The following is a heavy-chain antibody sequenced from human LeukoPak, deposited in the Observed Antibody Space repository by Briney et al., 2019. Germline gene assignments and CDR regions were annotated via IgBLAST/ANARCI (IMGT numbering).Heavy chain of an antibody. D-gene: IGHD5-18*01. CDR3: ARQGRGYTTFDY. Sequence: SETLSLTCAVYGGSFSGYYWSWIRQPPGKGLEWIGEINHSGSTNYNPSPKSRVTISVDTSKNQFSLKLSSVTAADTAVYYCARQGRGYTTFDYWGQGTLVTVSS. J-gene: IGHJ4*02. V-gene: IGHV4-34*01. CDR1: GGSFSGYY. CDR2: INHSGST.